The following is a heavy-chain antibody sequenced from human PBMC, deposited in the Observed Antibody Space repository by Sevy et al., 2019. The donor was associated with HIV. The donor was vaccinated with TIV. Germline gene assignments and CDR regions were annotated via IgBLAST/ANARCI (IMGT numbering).Heavy chain of an antibody. D-gene: IGHD3-10*01. Sequence: GGSLRLSCAASGFTFSIYTMNWVHQAPGKGLEWVSSISSSSSYIYYTDSVKGRFSIPRDNAKNALFLQMNSLRAEDTAVYYCARSLGNYYGSGTYQEDWFDPWGQGTLVTVSS. J-gene: IGHJ5*02. CDR2: ISSSSSYI. V-gene: IGHV3-21*01. CDR1: GFTFSIYT. CDR3: ARSLGNYYGSGTYQEDWFDP.